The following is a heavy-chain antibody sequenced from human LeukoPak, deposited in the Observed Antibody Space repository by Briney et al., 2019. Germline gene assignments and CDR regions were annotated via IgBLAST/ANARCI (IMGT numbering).Heavy chain of an antibody. CDR1: GGSINSGSYY. CDR3: ARDQNSGGSYDY. V-gene: IGHV4-61*02. CDR2: IYTSGST. Sequence: SETLSLTCTVSGGSINSGSYYWSWIRQPAGKGLEWIGRIYTSGSTNYNPSLESRVTISIDTSKKQFSLKLSSVTAADTAVYYCARDQNSGGSYDYWGQGTLVTVSS. D-gene: IGHD1-26*01. J-gene: IGHJ4*02.